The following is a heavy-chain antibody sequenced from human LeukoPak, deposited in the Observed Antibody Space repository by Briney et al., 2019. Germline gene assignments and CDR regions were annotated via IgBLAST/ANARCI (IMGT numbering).Heavy chain of an antibody. V-gene: IGHV4-39*07. CDR3: ARGRAVSWHYDILTGYNFFDY. D-gene: IGHD3-9*01. J-gene: IGHJ4*02. CDR1: GGSISSSSYY. Sequence: SETLSLTCTVSGGSISSSSYYWGWIRQPPGKGLEWIGTIYYSGSTYYNPSLKSRVTISVDTSKNQFSLKLSSVTAADTAVYYCARGRAVSWHYDILTGYNFFDYWGQGTLVTVSS. CDR2: IYYSGST.